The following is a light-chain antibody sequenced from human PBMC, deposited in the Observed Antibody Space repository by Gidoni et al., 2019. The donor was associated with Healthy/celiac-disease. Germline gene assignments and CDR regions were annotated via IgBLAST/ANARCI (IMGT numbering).Light chain of an antibody. J-gene: IGLJ2*01. CDR1: SGINVGTYR. CDR3: MIWHSSAVV. Sequence: QAVLTQPSSLSASPGASASLPCTLRSGINVGTYRIHWYQQKPWSPPPYLRRYKSDSDKQQGSGVPRRFSGSKDASANAGILLISGLQSEDEADYYCMIWHSSAVVFGGGTKLTVL. CDR2: YKSDSDK. V-gene: IGLV5-45*02.